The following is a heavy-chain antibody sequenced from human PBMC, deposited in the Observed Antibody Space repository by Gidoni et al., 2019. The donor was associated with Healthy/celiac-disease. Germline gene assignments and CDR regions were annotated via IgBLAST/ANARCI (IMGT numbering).Heavy chain of an antibody. D-gene: IGHD2-21*02. CDR3: AREPALCGGDCHGAFDI. Sequence: QVQLQESGPGLVKPSETLSLPCTVSARSVSRGRYYWSWIRQPPGKGREWIGYIYYSGSTNYNPSLKSRVTISVDTSKNQFSLKLSSVTAADTAVYYCAREPALCGGDCHGAFDIWGQGTMVTASS. CDR1: ARSVSRGRYY. J-gene: IGHJ3*02. CDR2: IYYSGST. V-gene: IGHV4-61*01.